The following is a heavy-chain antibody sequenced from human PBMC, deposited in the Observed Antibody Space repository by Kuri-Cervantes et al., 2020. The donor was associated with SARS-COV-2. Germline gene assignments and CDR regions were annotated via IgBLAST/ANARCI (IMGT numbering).Heavy chain of an antibody. CDR2: ISYEASKK. Sequence: SLVLPRPGPGFTLSMYGMHRVRQAPGKGLEWVARISYEASKKNYADPVKARFTISRDNSKNTVYLQMHSLSAEDTAVYYCASIGAFDIWGQGTMVTVSS. CDR1: GFTLSMYG. CDR3: ASIGAFDI. J-gene: IGHJ3*02. V-gene: IGHV3-30*03.